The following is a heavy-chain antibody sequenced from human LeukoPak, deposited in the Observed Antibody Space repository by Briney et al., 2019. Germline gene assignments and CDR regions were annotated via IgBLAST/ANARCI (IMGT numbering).Heavy chain of an antibody. Sequence: PGGSLRLSCAASGFAFSDYWMSWVRQAPGKGLEWVANIKQDGSEEYSVDSVKGRFTISRDNAKNSLFLQINSLRAEDTAVYYCARNKRVSSSWYVFDYWGQGTLVTVSS. CDR1: GFAFSDYW. V-gene: IGHV3-7*01. J-gene: IGHJ4*02. CDR2: IKQDGSEE. D-gene: IGHD6-13*01. CDR3: ARNKRVSSSWYVFDY.